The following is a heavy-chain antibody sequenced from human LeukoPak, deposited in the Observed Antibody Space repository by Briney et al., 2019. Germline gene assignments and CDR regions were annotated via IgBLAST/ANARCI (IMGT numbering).Heavy chain of an antibody. Sequence: SVKVSCKASGGTFSSYAISWVRQAPGQGLEWMGGIIPIFGTANYAQKFQGRVTITTDESTSTAYMELSSLRSEDTAVYYCARDRGADIVVVPAAIEKANWFDPWGQGTLVTVSS. V-gene: IGHV1-69*05. CDR3: ARDRGADIVVVPAAIEKANWFDP. D-gene: IGHD2-2*01. J-gene: IGHJ5*02. CDR1: GGTFSSYA. CDR2: IIPIFGTA.